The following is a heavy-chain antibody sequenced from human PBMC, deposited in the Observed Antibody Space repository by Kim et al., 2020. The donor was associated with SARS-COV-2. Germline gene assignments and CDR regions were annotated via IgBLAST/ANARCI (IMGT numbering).Heavy chain of an antibody. CDR2: ISYDGSNK. V-gene: IGHV3-30*04. CDR3: AREEVVPAAMFYYYYYGMDV. D-gene: IGHD2-2*01. CDR1: GFTFSSYA. J-gene: IGHJ6*02. Sequence: GGSLRLSCAASGFTFSSYAMHWVRQAPGKGLEWVAVISYDGSNKYYADSVKGRFTISRDNSKNTLYLQMNSLRAEDTAVYYCAREEVVPAAMFYYYYYGMDVWGQGTTVTVSS.